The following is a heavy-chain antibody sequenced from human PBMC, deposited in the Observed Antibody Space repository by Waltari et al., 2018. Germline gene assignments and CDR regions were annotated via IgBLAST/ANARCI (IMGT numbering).Heavy chain of an antibody. D-gene: IGHD3-22*01. CDR2: LSGSGATT. J-gene: IGHJ5*02. Sequence: VASGFTFYTYAMHWVRQAPGKGPEWVSGLSGSGATTYYADSVKGRFTISRDNSKNTLYLEMYRLRAEDTAVYYCAKDRGTYFYDSSGQPRPDGWFDPWGQGSLVTVSS. V-gene: IGHV3-23*01. CDR1: GFTFYTYA. CDR3: AKDRGTYFYDSSGQPRPDGWFDP.